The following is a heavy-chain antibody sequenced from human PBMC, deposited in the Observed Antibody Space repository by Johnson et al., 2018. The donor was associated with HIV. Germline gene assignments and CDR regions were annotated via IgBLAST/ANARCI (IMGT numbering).Heavy chain of an antibody. V-gene: IGHV3-72*01. CDR3: CRVGPPQYDAFDI. CDR1: GFTFSDHY. D-gene: IGHD4-11*01. J-gene: IGHJ3*02. Sequence: EVQLVESGGGLVQPGGSLRLSCAASGFTFSDHYMDWVRQAPGKGLEWVGRTRKKGNSYTTEYAASVKGRFTFSRDDAKNSLYLQMNSLKTEDSAVYYCCRVGPPQYDAFDIWGQGTMVTVSS. CDR2: TRKKGNSYTT.